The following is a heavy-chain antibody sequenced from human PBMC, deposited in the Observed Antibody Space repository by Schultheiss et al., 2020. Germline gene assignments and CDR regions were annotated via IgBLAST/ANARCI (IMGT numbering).Heavy chain of an antibody. Sequence: GESLKISCEGSGFAFANYWISWVRQMPGKGLEWMGRIDPSDSYTNYSPSFQGRVTMSADKSVKTAYLQWSSLEASDTAMYYCARRSASDSSGLTPWGQGTPVTVSS. CDR2: IDPSDSYT. CDR1: GFAFANYW. CDR3: ARRSASDSSGLTP. J-gene: IGHJ5*02. D-gene: IGHD6-19*01. V-gene: IGHV5-10-1*01.